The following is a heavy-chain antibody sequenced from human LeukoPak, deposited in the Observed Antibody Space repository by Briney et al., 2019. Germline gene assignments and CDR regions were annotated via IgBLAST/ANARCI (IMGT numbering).Heavy chain of an antibody. CDR1: GFSLRNSGMC. V-gene: IGHV2-70*11. CDR3: ARSYYHYGMDV. Sequence: SGPALVKPTQTLTLTCTFSGFSLRNSGMCVSWIRQPPGQALEWLARIDWDDDKHYSTSLKTRLNISKDTSKNQVILTMTNMDPVDTATYFCARSYYHYGMDVWGQETTVTVSS. CDR2: IDWDDDK. J-gene: IGHJ6*02.